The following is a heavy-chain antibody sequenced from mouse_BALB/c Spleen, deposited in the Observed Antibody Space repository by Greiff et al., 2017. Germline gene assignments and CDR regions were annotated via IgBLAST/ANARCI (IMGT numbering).Heavy chain of an antibody. Sequence: EVKLVESGGGLVKPGGSLKLSCAASGFTFSSYAMSWVRQTPEKRLEWVASISSGGSTYYPDSVKGRFTISRDNARNSLYLQMSSLRSEDTAMYYCARWLRHYAMDYWGQGTSDTVSS. CDR3: ARWLRHYAMDY. CDR2: ISSGGST. V-gene: IGHV5-6-5*01. J-gene: IGHJ4*01. CDR1: GFTFSSYA. D-gene: IGHD2-2*01.